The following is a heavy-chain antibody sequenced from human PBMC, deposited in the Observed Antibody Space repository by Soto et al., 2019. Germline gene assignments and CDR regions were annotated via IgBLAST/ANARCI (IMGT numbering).Heavy chain of an antibody. CDR1: GFTFSSYA. CDR3: AKTLPHTIMRYNWNPLAHQYPGIAAAGFDY. CDR2: ISGSGGST. D-gene: IGHD6-13*01. V-gene: IGHV3-23*01. Sequence: AGGSLRLSCAASGFTFSSYAMSWVRQAPGKGLEWVSAISGSGGSTYYADSVKGRFTFSRDNSKNTLYLQMDSLRAEDTAVYYCAKTLPHTIMRYNWNPLAHQYPGIAAAGFDYWGQGTLVTVSS. J-gene: IGHJ4*02.